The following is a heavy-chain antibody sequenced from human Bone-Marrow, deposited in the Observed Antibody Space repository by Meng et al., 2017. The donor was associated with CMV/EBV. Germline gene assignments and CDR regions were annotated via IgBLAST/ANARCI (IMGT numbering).Heavy chain of an antibody. CDR1: GYTFTSYG. CDR3: ARGNDYGEPYYYYGMDV. CDR2: ISAYNGNT. V-gene: IGHV1-18*01. J-gene: IGHJ6*02. D-gene: IGHD4-17*01. Sequence: ASVKVSCKASGYTFTSYGISWVRQAPGQGLEWMGWISAYNGNTNYVQKLQGRVTMTTDTSTSTAYMELRSLRSDDTAVYYCARGNDYGEPYYYYGMDVWGQGTTVTVSS.